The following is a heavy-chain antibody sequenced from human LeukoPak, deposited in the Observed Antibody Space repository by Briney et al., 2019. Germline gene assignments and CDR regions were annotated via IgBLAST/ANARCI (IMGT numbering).Heavy chain of an antibody. CDR3: ARVRDGYNDAYDI. CDR2: VNPSGDST. CDR1: GYSFTGSY. V-gene: IGHV1-46*01. Sequence: ASVKVSCKSSGYSFTGSYIHWVRQAPGQGLEWMGIVNPSGDSTNYAQNFQGRVTMTGDTSTSTVYMELSSLRSEDTAVYYCARVRDGYNDAYDIWGQGTMVTVTS. D-gene: IGHD5-24*01. J-gene: IGHJ3*02.